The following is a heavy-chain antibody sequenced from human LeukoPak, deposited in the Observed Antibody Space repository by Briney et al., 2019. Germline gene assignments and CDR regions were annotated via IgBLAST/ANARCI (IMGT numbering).Heavy chain of an antibody. D-gene: IGHD3-3*01. CDR1: GGSISSSSYY. V-gene: IGHV4-39*01. CDR3: ARPLGRFYDFAD. Sequence: SETLSLTCTVSGGSISSSSYYWGWIRQPPGKGLEWIGSIYYSGSTYYNPSLKSRVTISVDTSKNQFSLKLSSVTAADTAVYYCARPLGRFYDFADWGQGTLVTVSS. CDR2: IYYSGST. J-gene: IGHJ4*02.